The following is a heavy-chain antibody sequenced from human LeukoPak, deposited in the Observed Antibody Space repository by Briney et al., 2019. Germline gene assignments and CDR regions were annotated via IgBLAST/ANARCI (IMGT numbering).Heavy chain of an antibody. D-gene: IGHD6-19*01. CDR1: GFTFSSYE. CDR2: ISSSGSTI. CDR3: AKALAVAEGY. V-gene: IGHV3-48*03. Sequence: GGSLRLSCAASGFTFSSYEMNWVRQAPGKGLEWVSYISSSGSTIYYADSVKGRFTISRDNAKNSLYLQMNSLRPEDTAVYYCAKALAVAEGYWGQGTLVTVSS. J-gene: IGHJ4*02.